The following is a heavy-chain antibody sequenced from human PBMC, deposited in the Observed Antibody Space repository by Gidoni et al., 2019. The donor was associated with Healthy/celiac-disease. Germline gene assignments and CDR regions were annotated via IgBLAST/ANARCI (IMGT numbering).Heavy chain of an antibody. V-gene: IGHV1-69*04. CDR1: GGTFSSYA. D-gene: IGHD2-2*01. CDR3: AREEIVVVPAAHGGAFDI. CDR2: IIPILGIA. J-gene: IGHJ3*02. Sequence: QVQLVQYGAEVKKPGSSVKVSCRSSGGTFSSYAISWVRQAPGQGLEWMRRIIPILGIANYAQKFQGRVTITADKSTSTAYMELSSLRSEDTAVYYCAREEIVVVPAAHGGAFDIWGQGTMVTVSS.